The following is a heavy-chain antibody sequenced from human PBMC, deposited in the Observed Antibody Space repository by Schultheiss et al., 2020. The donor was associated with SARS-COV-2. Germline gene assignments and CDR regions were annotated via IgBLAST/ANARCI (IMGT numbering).Heavy chain of an antibody. CDR1: GYSISSGYY. Sequence: SETLSLTCAVSGYSISSGYYWGWIRQPPGKGLEWIGSIYHSGSTYYNPSLKSRVTISVDTSKNQFSLKLSSVTAADTAVYYCARDPYQLDDYDDYSIHYGMDVWGQGTTVTVSS. V-gene: IGHV4-38-2*02. J-gene: IGHJ6*02. D-gene: IGHD4-17*01. CDR2: IYHSGST. CDR3: ARDPYQLDDYDDYSIHYGMDV.